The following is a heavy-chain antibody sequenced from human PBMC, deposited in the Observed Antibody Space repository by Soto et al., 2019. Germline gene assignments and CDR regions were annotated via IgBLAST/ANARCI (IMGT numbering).Heavy chain of an antibody. CDR2: IYSGGDT. D-gene: IGHD3-10*01. CDR3: ARKTDSIPSGGDV. CDR1: GFAVRHNY. J-gene: IGHJ6*04. V-gene: IGHV3-53*04. Sequence: EVKLVESGGGLGQPGGSLRLSCTASGFAVRHNYMTWVRQAPGKGLEWVSLIYSGGDTAYADSVKGRFTISRHTSQNTLYLQMNSLRAEDTAVYYCARKTDSIPSGGDVWGKGTAVTVSS.